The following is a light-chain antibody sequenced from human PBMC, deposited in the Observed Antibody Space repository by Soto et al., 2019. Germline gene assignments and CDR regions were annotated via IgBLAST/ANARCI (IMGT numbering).Light chain of an antibody. J-gene: IGLJ1*01. V-gene: IGLV2-14*01. CDR2: DVS. CDR3: CSYTSSSTYV. CDR1: SSDVGGYNY. Sequence: SVLTKPASVYGSPGQSITISCNGTSSDVGGYNYVSWYQQHPGKAPKLMIYDVSNRPSGVSNRFSGSKSGNTASLTISGLQAEDEADYYCCSYTSSSTYVFGTGTKVTVL.